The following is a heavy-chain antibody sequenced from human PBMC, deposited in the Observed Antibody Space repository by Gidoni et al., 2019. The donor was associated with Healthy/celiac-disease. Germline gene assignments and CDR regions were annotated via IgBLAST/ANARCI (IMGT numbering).Heavy chain of an antibody. Sequence: EVQLVQSGAEVKKPGESLKISCKGSGYSFTSYWIGWVRQMPGKGLEWMGIIYPGDSDTRYSPSFQGQVTISADKSISTAYLQWSSLKSSDTAMYYCARHGPSQWRGDYFDYWGQGTLVTVSS. CDR2: IYPGDSDT. CDR1: GYSFTSYW. J-gene: IGHJ4*02. V-gene: IGHV5-51*01. CDR3: ARHGPSQWRGDYFDY. D-gene: IGHD6-19*01.